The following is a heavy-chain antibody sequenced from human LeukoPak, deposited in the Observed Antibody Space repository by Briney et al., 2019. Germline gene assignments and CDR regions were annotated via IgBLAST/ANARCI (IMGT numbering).Heavy chain of an antibody. CDR3: TRPLGYCTSTSCLNWFHP. Sequence: GGSLRLSCAASGFTFSGSAVHWVRQASGKGLVWVGRIRSKANSYATVYAASVKGRFTISRDDSKNTAYLQMNSLKTEDTAVYYCTRPLGYCTSTSCLNWFHPWGQGTLVTVSS. D-gene: IGHD2-2*01. CDR2: IRSKANSYAT. J-gene: IGHJ5*02. V-gene: IGHV3-73*01. CDR1: GFTFSGSA.